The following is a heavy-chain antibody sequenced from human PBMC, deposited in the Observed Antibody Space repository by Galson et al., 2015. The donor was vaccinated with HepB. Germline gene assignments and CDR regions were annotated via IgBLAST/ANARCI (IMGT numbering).Heavy chain of an antibody. J-gene: IGHJ4*02. V-gene: IGHV3-33*01. CDR3: ARDGGSSWPHAPDY. Sequence: SLRLSCAASGFTFSSYGMHWVRQAPGKGLEWVAVIWYDGSNKYYADSVKGRFTISRDNSKNTLYLQMNSLRAEDTAVYYCARDGGSSWPHAPDYWGQGTLVTVSS. CDR1: GFTFSSYG. D-gene: IGHD6-13*01. CDR2: IWYDGSNK.